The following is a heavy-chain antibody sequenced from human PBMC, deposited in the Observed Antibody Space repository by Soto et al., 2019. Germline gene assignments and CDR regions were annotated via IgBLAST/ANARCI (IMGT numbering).Heavy chain of an antibody. Sequence: GSLRLSCAASGFPFSRHWMSWVRQAPGKGLEWVANIKEDGSEKYYVDSVKGRFTVSRDNAKNSLFLQMNSLRAEDTAVYYCARTPDYDILTGSFNFDYWGQGTLVTVSS. V-gene: IGHV3-7*01. CDR1: GFPFSRHW. J-gene: IGHJ4*02. CDR3: ARTPDYDILTGSFNFDY. CDR2: IKEDGSEK. D-gene: IGHD3-9*01.